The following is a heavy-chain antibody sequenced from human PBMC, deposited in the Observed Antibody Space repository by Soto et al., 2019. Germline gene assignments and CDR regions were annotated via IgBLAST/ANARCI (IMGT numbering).Heavy chain of an antibody. J-gene: IGHJ3*02. CDR3: ARGLAYSSSAALAFDI. V-gene: IGHV1-2*04. D-gene: IGHD6-6*01. CDR1: GYTFTGHL. Sequence: ASVKVSRKGSGYTFTGHLMHRVRQAPGQGLEWMGWINPNSGGTNYAQQFQGWVTMTRDTSISTAYMELSWLRSDDTAVYYCARGLAYSSSAALAFDIWGQGTMVTVSS. CDR2: INPNSGGT.